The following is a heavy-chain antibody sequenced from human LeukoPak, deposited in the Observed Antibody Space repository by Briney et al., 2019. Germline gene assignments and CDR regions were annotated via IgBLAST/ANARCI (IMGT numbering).Heavy chain of an antibody. Sequence: ASVKVSCTASGYTFTTYDINWVRQAAGQGLEWMGWMNPNSGNTGYAQKFQGRVTITRNTSISTAYMELSSLRSEDTAVYYCARVSAGSGYCLDVWGKGTTVTVSS. CDR1: GYTFTTYD. J-gene: IGHJ6*04. D-gene: IGHD3-3*01. CDR3: ARVSAGSGYCLDV. V-gene: IGHV1-8*03. CDR2: MNPNSGNT.